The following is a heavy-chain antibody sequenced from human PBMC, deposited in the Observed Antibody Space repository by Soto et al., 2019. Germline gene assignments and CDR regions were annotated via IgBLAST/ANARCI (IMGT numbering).Heavy chain of an antibody. D-gene: IGHD2-15*01. CDR1: GYTFTSYA. J-gene: IGHJ4*02. CDR3: ARDRKGYCSGGSCFVEHSMDY. Sequence: GASVKVSCKASGYTFTSYAMHWVRQAPGQRLEWMGWINAGNGNTKYSQKFQGRVTITRDTSASTAYMELSSLRSEDTAVYYCARDRKGYCSGGSCFVEHSMDYWGQGTLVTVSS. CDR2: INAGNGNT. V-gene: IGHV1-3*01.